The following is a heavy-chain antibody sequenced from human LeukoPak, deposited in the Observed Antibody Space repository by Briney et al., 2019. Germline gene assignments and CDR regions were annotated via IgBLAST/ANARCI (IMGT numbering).Heavy chain of an antibody. CDR1: GFTFSDHW. D-gene: IGHD1-26*01. CDR2: INSDGSST. J-gene: IGHJ3*02. Sequence: PGGSLRLSCAASGFTFSDHWMHWVRQAPGKGLVWVSRINSDGSSTNYADSVKGRFTISRDNAKNTLYLQMNSLRADDTAVYYCARGGRGSDIWGQGTMVTVSS. V-gene: IGHV3-74*01. CDR3: ARGGRGSDI.